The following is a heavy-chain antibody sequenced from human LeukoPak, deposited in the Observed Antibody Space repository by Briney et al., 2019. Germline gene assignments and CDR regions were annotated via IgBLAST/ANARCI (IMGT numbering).Heavy chain of an antibody. V-gene: IGHV3-49*04. Sequence: GGSLRLSCAVSRFTFSDYWMNWVRQAPGKGLEWVGFIRSKAYRGTTEYAASVEGRFTISRDDSRSIAYLQMNSLKTEDTAVYYCSRSYCSSTSCYLYYFDYWGQGTLVTVSS. CDR2: IRSKAYRGTT. D-gene: IGHD2-2*01. CDR1: RFTFSDYW. J-gene: IGHJ4*02. CDR3: SRSYCSSTSCYLYYFDY.